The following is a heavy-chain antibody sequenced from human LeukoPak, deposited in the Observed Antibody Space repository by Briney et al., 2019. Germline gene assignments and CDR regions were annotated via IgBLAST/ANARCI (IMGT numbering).Heavy chain of an antibody. CDR1: GYTFTSYG. CDR3: ARDYDSSGHASFGY. CDR2: ISAYNGNT. D-gene: IGHD3-22*01. V-gene: IGHV1-18*01. Sequence: ASVKASCKASGYTFTSYGISWVRQAPGQGLEWMGWISAYNGNTNYAQKLQGRVTMTTDTSTSTAYMELRSLRSDDTAVYYCARDYDSSGHASFGYWGQGTLVTVSS. J-gene: IGHJ4*02.